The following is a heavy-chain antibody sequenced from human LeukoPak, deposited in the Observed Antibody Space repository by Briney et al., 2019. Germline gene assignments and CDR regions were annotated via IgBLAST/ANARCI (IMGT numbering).Heavy chain of an antibody. V-gene: IGHV4-59*12. CDR3: ARGKYSGTYYFDS. J-gene: IGHJ4*02. CDR2: IYHTGSA. D-gene: IGHD1-26*01. CDR1: GGSISSYY. Sequence: PSETLSLTCTVSGGSISSYYWSWIRQSPGKGLEWIGSIYHTGSAYYNPSLKSRVTISVDTSKNQFSLEVTSVSASDTAIYYCARGKYSGTYYFDSWGQGTLVAVSS.